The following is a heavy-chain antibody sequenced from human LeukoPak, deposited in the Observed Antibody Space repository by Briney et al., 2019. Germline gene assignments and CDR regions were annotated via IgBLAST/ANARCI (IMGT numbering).Heavy chain of an antibody. CDR3: ARDHGGARYY. CDR1: GFTFSGSA. CDR2: IRSKANSYAT. V-gene: IGHV3-73*01. D-gene: IGHD1-26*01. Sequence: GSLRLSCAASGFTFSGSAMHWVRQASGKGLEWVGRIRSKANSYATAYAASVKGRFTISRDDSKNTLYLQMNSLRAEDTAVYYCARDHGGARYYWGQGTLVTVSS. J-gene: IGHJ4*02.